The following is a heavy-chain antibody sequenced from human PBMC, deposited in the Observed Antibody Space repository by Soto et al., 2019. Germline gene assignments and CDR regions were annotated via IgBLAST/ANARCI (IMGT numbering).Heavy chain of an antibody. CDR3: ARDFTDSSGPTLGMGV. CDR2: IYYSGST. Sequence: SETLSLTCTVSGGSISSVGYYWSWIRQHPGKGLEWIGYIYYSGSTYYNPSLKSRVTISVDTSKNQFSLKLSSVTAADTAVYYCARDFTDSSGPTLGMGVWGQGTTVTVS. D-gene: IGHD6-19*01. J-gene: IGHJ6*02. CDR1: GGSISSVGYY. V-gene: IGHV4-31*03.